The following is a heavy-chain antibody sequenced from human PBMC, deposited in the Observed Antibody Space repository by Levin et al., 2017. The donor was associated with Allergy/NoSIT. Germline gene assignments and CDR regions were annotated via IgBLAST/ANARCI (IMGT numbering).Heavy chain of an antibody. CDR2: IIPIFGTA. V-gene: IGHV1-69*13. D-gene: IGHD6-19*01. CDR1: GGTFSSYA. Sequence: PRASVKVSCKASGGTFSSYAISWVRQAPGQGLEWMGGIIPIFGTANYAQKFQGRVTITADESTSTAYMELSSLRSEDTAVYYCARAGSGWPNWFDPWGQGTLVTVSS. CDR3: ARAGSGWPNWFDP. J-gene: IGHJ5*02.